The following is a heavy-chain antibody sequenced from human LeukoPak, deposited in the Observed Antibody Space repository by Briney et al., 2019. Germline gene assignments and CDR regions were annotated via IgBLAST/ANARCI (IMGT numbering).Heavy chain of an antibody. Sequence: SGPTLVKPTQTLTLTCTFSVVSHSTSGVGVGWIRQPPGKALEWLALIYWDDDKRYSPSLKSRLTITKDTSNNHLVLTITNMYPADKATYYSAQNDWNHWGQGTLVTVSS. CDR2: IYWDDDK. J-gene: IGHJ5*02. CDR1: VVSHSTSGVG. CDR3: AQNDWNH. V-gene: IGHV2-5*02. D-gene: IGHD1-1*01.